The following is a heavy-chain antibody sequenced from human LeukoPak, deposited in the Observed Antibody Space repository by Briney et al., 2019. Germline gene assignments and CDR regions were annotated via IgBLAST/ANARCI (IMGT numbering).Heavy chain of an antibody. V-gene: IGHV3-23*01. CDR2: ISGSGGST. J-gene: IGHJ3*02. Sequence: GGSLRHSCAASGFTFSSYAMSWVRQAPGKGLEWVSAISGSGGSTYYADSVKGRFTISRDNSKNTLYLQMNSLRAEDTAVYYCAKTTPFSGSYFGAFDIWGQGTMVTVSS. CDR1: GFTFSSYA. CDR3: AKTTPFSGSYFGAFDI. D-gene: IGHD1-26*01.